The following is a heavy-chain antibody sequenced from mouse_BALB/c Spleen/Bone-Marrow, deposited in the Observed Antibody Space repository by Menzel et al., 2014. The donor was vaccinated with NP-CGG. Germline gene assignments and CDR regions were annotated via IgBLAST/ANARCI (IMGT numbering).Heavy chain of an antibody. V-gene: IGHV4-1*02. CDR1: GFDFSRYW. Sequence: EVQRVESGGGLVQPGGSLKLSCAASGFDFSRYWMSWVRQVPGKGLEWIGEINPDSSTINYTPSLKDKFIISRDNAKNTLYLQMSKVRSEDTALYYCARRGGYFAYWGQGTLVTVSA. J-gene: IGHJ3*01. D-gene: IGHD1-1*02. CDR2: INPDSSTI. CDR3: ARRGGYFAY.